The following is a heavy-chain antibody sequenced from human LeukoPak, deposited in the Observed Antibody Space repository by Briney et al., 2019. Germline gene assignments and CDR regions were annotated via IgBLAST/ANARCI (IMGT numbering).Heavy chain of an antibody. CDR1: GGSISSGGYY. D-gene: IGHD6-13*01. CDR2: IYYSGST. Sequence: PSETLSLTCTVSGGSISSGGYYRSWIRQHPGKGLEWIGYIYYSGSTYYNPSLKSRVTISVDTSKNQFSLKLGSVTAADTAVYYCARALGAAAEEYYFDYWGQGTLVTVSS. CDR3: ARALGAAAEEYYFDY. V-gene: IGHV4-31*03. J-gene: IGHJ4*02.